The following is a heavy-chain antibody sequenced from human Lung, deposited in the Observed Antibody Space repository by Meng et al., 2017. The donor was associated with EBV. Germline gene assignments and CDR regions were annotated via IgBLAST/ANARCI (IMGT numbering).Heavy chain of an antibody. D-gene: IGHD1-26*01. CDR1: GFTFNDHT. J-gene: IGHJ5*02. V-gene: IGHV3-43*01. CDR2: INWDGSNT. Sequence: VPRVGSGGVVVQPGGSLRLSCAASGFTFNDHTMHWVRQAPGKALEWVSLINWDGSNTYYADSVKGRFTISRDNSKNSLYLQMNSLTTEDTALYYCAKEGATMWFDPWGQGTLVTVSS. CDR3: AKEGATMWFDP.